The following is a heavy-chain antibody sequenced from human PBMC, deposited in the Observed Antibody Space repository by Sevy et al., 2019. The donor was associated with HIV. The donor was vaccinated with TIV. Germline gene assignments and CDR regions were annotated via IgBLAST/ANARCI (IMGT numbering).Heavy chain of an antibody. V-gene: IGHV3-23*01. Sequence: GGSLRLSCAASGFTFSTYAMNWVRQAPGKGLEWVSSISGSGRSTYYADSVEGRFTISRDNSKNTPYLQMNSLRADDTAVYDCAKGYCSGGSCPRDYYYYGMDVWGQGTTVTVSS. CDR1: GFTFSTYA. J-gene: IGHJ6*02. CDR2: ISGSGRST. D-gene: IGHD2-15*01. CDR3: AKGYCSGGSCPRDYYYYGMDV.